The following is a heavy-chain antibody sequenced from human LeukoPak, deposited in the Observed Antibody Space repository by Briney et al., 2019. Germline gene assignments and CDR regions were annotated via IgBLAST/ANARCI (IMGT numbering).Heavy chain of an antibody. Sequence: GGSLRLSCVASGFTFSNYWMHWVRQPPGKGLVWVSRIYVDGRTTNYADSVKGRFTISRDNAKNTVYLQMNSLRADDTAVYYCAKSVVVITSRFDDWGQGALVSVSS. CDR2: IYVDGRTT. CDR1: GFTFSNYW. CDR3: AKSVVVITSRFDD. J-gene: IGHJ4*02. V-gene: IGHV3-74*01. D-gene: IGHD2-15*01.